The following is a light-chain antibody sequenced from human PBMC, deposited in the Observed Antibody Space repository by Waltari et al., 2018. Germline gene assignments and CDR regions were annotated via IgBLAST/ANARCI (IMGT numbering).Light chain of an antibody. V-gene: IGKV3-20*01. J-gene: IGKJ1*01. Sequence: EIVLTQSPGTLSLSPGERATLSCRASQSIGRYLVWYQQKPGQAPSRLIYGSSRRAAVIPDRFSGSGSWRDFSLTICRLEPEDFAVYYCQNHERLPAVFGQGTKVEIK. CDR1: QSIGRY. CDR3: QNHERLPAV. CDR2: GSS.